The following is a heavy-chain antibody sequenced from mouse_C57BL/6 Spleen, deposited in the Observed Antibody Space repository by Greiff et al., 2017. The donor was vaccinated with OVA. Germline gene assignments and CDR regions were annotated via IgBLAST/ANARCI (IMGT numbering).Heavy chain of an antibody. CDR3: ARPEGTSSFDY. Sequence: EVKLVESGGDLVKPGGSLKLSCAASGFTFSSYGMSWVRQTPDKRLEWVATISSGGSYTYYPDSVKGRFTISRDNAKNTLYLQMSSLKSEDTAMYYCARPEGTSSFDYWGQGTTLTVSS. J-gene: IGHJ2*01. CDR2: ISSGGSYT. CDR1: GFTFSSYG. V-gene: IGHV5-6*01. D-gene: IGHD3-3*01.